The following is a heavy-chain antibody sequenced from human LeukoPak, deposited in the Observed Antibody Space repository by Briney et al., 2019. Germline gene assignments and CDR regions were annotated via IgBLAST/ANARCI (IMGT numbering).Heavy chain of an antibody. CDR2: ISGSGGST. J-gene: IGHJ4*02. D-gene: IGHD3-10*01. V-gene: IGHV3-23*01. CDR1: GFTFSSYG. CDR3: ARGRRFGGNFLGYYFDY. Sequence: HPGGSLRLSCAASGFTFSSYGMSWVRQAPGKGLEWVSGISGSGGSTYYADSVKGRFTISRDNSKNTLYLQMNTLRAEDTAVYYCARGRRFGGNFLGYYFDYWGQGTLVTVSS.